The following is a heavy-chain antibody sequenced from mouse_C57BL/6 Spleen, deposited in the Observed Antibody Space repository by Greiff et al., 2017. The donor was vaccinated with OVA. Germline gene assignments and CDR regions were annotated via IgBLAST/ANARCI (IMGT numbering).Heavy chain of an antibody. CDR3: ATYYYGSSHWYFDV. CDR2: IDPSDSYT. V-gene: IGHV1-50*01. Sequence: QVQLQQPGAELVKPGASVKLSCKASGYTFTSYWMQWVKQRPGQGLEGIGEIDPSDSYTNYNQKFKGKATLTVDTSSSTAYMQLSSLTSEDSAVYYCATYYYGSSHWYFDVWGTGTTVTVSS. D-gene: IGHD1-1*01. CDR1: GYTFTSYW. J-gene: IGHJ1*03.